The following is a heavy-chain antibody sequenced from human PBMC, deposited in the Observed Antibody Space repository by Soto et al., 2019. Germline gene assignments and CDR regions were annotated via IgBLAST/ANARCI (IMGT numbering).Heavy chain of an antibody. CDR1: GYTFTSYG. V-gene: IGHV1-18*01. CDR2: ISAYNGNT. J-gene: IGHJ4*02. D-gene: IGHD3-22*01. CDR3: ASTEFPYYYDSSGYDY. Sequence: GASVKVSCKAPGYTFTSYGISWVRQAPGQELEWMGWISAYNGNTNYAQKLQGRVTMTTDTSTNTAYMELRSLRSDDTAVYYCASTEFPYYYDSSGYDYWGQGTLVTVSS.